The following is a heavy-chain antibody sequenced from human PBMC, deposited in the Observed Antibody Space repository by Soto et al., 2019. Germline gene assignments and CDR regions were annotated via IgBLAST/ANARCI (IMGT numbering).Heavy chain of an antibody. V-gene: IGHV4-34*01. J-gene: IGHJ4*02. CDR3: ARAHYSSSSY. D-gene: IGHD6-13*01. CDR1: GVSFSGYY. Sequence: ETLSLTCAVYGVSFSGYYWSWIRQPPGKGLEWIGETNHSGSTNYNPSLKSRVTISVDTSKNQFSLKLSSVTAADTAVYYCARAHYSSSSYWGQGTLVTVSS. CDR2: TNHSGST.